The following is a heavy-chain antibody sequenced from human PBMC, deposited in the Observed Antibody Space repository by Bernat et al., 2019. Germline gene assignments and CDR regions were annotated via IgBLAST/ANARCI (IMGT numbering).Heavy chain of an antibody. CDR1: GFTLSRNS. Sequence: EVHLVESGGDLVQRGGSLRLSCAASGFTLSRNSMSWVRQAPGKGLEWVAGITIGSGESGYADSVKGRFTISRDISKNMLYLQLNSLRAEDTAIYYCATDAAVTRHLDYWGQGTLVTVSS. D-gene: IGHD6-13*01. CDR3: ATDAAVTRHLDY. J-gene: IGHJ4*02. V-gene: IGHV3-23*04. CDR2: ITIGSGES.